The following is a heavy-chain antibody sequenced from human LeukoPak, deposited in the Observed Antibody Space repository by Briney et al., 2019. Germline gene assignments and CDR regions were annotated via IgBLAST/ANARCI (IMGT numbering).Heavy chain of an antibody. CDR1: GGTFSSYA. Sequence: ASVKISCKASGGTFSSYAISWVRQAPGQGLEWMGGIIPIFGTANYAQKFQGRVTITADESTSTAYMELSSLRSEDTAVYYCAREPSAVADDYWGQGTLVTVSS. CDR2: IIPIFGTA. J-gene: IGHJ4*02. CDR3: AREPSAVADDY. D-gene: IGHD6-19*01. V-gene: IGHV1-69*13.